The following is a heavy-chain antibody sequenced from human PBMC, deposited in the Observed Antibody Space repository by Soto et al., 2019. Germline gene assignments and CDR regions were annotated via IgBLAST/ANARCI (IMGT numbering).Heavy chain of an antibody. J-gene: IGHJ4*01. CDR1: GFTFSSYA. D-gene: IGHD2-8*01. CDR2: ISGSGGST. Sequence: GGSLRLSCATSGFTFSSYAMSWVRQAPGKGLERVSAISGSGGSTYYADSVKGRLTISRDNSKNTLYLQRNSLRAEDTVVYYCAKDKRVYAMDYFEYWGHGSLVTVSS. V-gene: IGHV3-23*01. CDR3: AKDKRVYAMDYFEY.